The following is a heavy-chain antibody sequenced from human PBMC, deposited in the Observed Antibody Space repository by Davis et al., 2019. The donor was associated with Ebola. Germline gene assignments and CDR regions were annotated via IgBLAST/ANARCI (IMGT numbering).Heavy chain of an antibody. J-gene: IGHJ3*01. D-gene: IGHD2/OR15-2a*01. CDR1: GFIFSTYV. V-gene: IGHV3-23*01. CDR2: LGTSADT. CDR3: AKDNRNIWSEV. Sequence: GESLKISCSASGFIFSTYVMSWVRQAPGKGLEWVSTLGTSADTYYADSVKGRFTISRDNSKNNLYLQMNGLRVEDTAIYYCAKDNRNIWSEVWGQGTMVTVSS.